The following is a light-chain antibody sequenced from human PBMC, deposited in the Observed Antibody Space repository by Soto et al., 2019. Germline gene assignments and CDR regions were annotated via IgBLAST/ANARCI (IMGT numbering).Light chain of an antibody. CDR1: SSDVGSYNL. V-gene: IGLV2-23*03. CDR2: EGS. Sequence: QSALTQPASVSGSPGQSITISRTGTSSDVGSYNLVSWYQQHPGKAPKLMIYEGSKRHSGVSNRFSGSKSGNTASLTISGLQAEDEADYYCCSYAGSSTFVVFGGGTKVTVL. CDR3: CSYAGSSTFVV. J-gene: IGLJ2*01.